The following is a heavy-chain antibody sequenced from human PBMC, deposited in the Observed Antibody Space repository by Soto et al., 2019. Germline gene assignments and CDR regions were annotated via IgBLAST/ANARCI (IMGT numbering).Heavy chain of an antibody. CDR3: ARDQRGYSGYAAWFDP. V-gene: IGHV4-31*01. CDR2: IYYSGST. J-gene: IGHJ5*02. CDR1: GGSISSGGYY. Sequence: QVQLQESGPGLVKPSQTLSLTCTVSGGSISSGGYYWSWIRQHPGKGLEWIGYIYYSGSTYYNPSLKSPVTISIDTSKNQFSLKLSSVTAADTAVYYCARDQRGYSGYAAWFDPWGQGTLVTVSS. D-gene: IGHD5-12*01.